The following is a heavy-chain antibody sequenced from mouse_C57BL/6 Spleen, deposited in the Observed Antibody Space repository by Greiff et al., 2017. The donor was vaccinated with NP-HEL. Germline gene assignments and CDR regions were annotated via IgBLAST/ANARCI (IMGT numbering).Heavy chain of an antibody. J-gene: IGHJ1*03. CDR3: ARGSYYGSSYRYFDV. D-gene: IGHD1-1*01. V-gene: IGHV2-2*01. CDR2: IWSGGST. CDR1: GFSLTSYG. Sequence: QVQLKQSGPGLVQPSQSLSITCTVSGFSLTSYGVHWVRQSPGKGLEWLGVIWSGGSTDYNAAFISRLSISKDNSKSQVFFKMNSLQADDTAIYYCARGSYYGSSYRYFDVWGTGTTVTVSS.